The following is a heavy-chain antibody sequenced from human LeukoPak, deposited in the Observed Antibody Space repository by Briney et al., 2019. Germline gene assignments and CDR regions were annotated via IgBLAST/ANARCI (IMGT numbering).Heavy chain of an antibody. CDR1: GFTFSRYA. CDR3: VKDREDYGSSFFDY. J-gene: IGHJ4*02. D-gene: IGHD3-10*01. V-gene: IGHV3-23*01. CDR2: ISRSGCST. Sequence: PGGSLRLPCVASGFTFSRYAMSWVRQPPGKGVEWVSAISRSGCSTNYSDSVKGPFTISRDNSKNTLYLQLNSLRAADTAVYHCVKDREDYGSSFFDYWGQGTLVTVSS.